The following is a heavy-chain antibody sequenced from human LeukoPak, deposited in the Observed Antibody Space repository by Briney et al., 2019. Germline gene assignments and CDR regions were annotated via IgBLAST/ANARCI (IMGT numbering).Heavy chain of an antibody. CDR1: GYTFTGYY. CDR2: INPNSGGT. CDR3: AKDRIFELWSGESSPYYFDS. J-gene: IGHJ4*02. Sequence: ASVKVSCKASGYTFTGYYMHWVRQAPGQGLEWMGWINPNSGGTNYAQKFQGRVTMTRDTSISTVYMELSSLRSEDTAVYYCAKDRIFELWSGESSPYYFDSWGQGTLVTVSS. V-gene: IGHV1-2*02. D-gene: IGHD3-10*01.